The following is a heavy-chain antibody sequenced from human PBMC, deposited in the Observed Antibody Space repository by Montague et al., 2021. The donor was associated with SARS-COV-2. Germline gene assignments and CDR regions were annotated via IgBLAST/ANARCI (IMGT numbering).Heavy chain of an antibody. CDR1: GFTFSSFS. Sequence: SLRLSCAASGFTFSSFSMNWVRQAPGMRLEWVASISSESTYILYAESVRGRFTVSRDNAQNLLFLQMNSLRAEDTALYYCARFETSKFYSSGMDVWGQGTTVTVSS. CDR3: ARFETSKFYSSGMDV. CDR2: ISSESTYI. V-gene: IGHV3-21*01. J-gene: IGHJ6*02. D-gene: IGHD2-15*01.